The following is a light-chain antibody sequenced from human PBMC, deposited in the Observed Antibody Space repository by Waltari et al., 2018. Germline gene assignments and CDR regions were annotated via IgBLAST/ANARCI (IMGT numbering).Light chain of an antibody. J-gene: IGKJ1*01. CDR3: QEYDSHWS. CDR2: KAS. Sequence: DIQLTQSPSTLSASVGDRVPLTCRASQSIGRWLAWYQQKPGKAPDLLIYKASTLERGVPSRFSGSGSGTEFTLTITGLQPLDVATYYCQEYDSHWSFGQGTKVEIK. V-gene: IGKV1-5*03. CDR1: QSIGRW.